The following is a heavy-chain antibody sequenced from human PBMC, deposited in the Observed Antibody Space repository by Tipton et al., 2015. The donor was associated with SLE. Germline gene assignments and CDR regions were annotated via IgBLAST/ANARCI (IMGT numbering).Heavy chain of an antibody. D-gene: IGHD3-10*01. V-gene: IGHV4-4*02. Sequence: TLSLTCNVSVYSISSSHWWCWVRQPPGMGLEWIGEIHHRGTTNYNPSLKSRVTISVDKSKSQFSLKLSSVTAADTAVYYCAGGFYYGSGTFSDFEYWGQGTLATVSS. J-gene: IGHJ4*02. CDR1: VYSISSSHW. CDR2: IHHRGTT. CDR3: AGGFYYGSGTFSDFEY.